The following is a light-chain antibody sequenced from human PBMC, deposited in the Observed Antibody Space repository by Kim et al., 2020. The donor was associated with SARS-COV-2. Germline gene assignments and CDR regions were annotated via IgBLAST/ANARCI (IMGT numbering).Light chain of an antibody. J-gene: IGKJ2*01. CDR2: AAS. Sequence: IQMTQSPSSLSASVGDRVTITCRASQSISNYLNWYQQRPGKAPKVLIYAASILQSGVPSRFSGSGSGTDFTLTISSLRPEDFATYYCQQSYSNPPEYTFGQGTKLEI. V-gene: IGKV1-39*01. CDR1: QSISNY. CDR3: QQSYSNPPEYT.